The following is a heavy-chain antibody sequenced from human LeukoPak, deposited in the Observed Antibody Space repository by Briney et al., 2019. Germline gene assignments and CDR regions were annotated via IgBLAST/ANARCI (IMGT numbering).Heavy chain of an antibody. V-gene: IGHV3-23*01. CDR2: ISASGGS. D-gene: IGHD2-15*01. J-gene: IGHJ4*02. CDR3: AREPRDCTGGTCQSAGGYYFYY. CDR1: GFTFSNYA. Sequence: GGSLRLSCAASGFTFSNYAMSWVRQAPGKGLEWVSGISASGGSYYADSLKGRFTVSRDISKNTLYLQMNSLRAEDTAVYFCAREPRDCTGGTCQSAGGYYFYYWSQGTLVTVSS.